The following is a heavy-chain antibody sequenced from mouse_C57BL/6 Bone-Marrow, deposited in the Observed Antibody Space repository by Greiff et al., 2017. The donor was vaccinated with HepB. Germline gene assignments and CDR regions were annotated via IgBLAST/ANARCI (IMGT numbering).Heavy chain of an antibody. D-gene: IGHD1-1*01. V-gene: IGHV1-5*01. CDR3: TIGGYGSSYVWYFDV. CDR2: IYPGNSDT. CDR1: GYTFTSYW. J-gene: IGHJ1*03. Sequence: VQLQQSGTVLARPGASVKMSCKPSGYTFTSYWMHWVKQRPGQGLEWIGAIYPGNSDTSYNQKFKGKAKLTAVTSASTAYMELSSLTNEDSAVYYCTIGGYGSSYVWYFDVWGTGTTVTVAS.